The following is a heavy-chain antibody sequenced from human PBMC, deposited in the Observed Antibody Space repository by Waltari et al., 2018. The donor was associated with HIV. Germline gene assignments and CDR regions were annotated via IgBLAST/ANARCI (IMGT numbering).Heavy chain of an antibody. Sequence: QVQLRESGPGLVKPSQTLSLTCAVPGASIKSDKYYWNWIRQPAGKGLEWIGRIYTTGSTNYNSSLQTRGTVSMDTSKNLLSLKLFSVTAADSATYYCTATRDELGATGSWAFSGRGILVTVSS. V-gene: IGHV4-61*02. CDR3: TATRDELGATGSWAF. J-gene: IGHJ2*01. CDR1: GASIKSDKYY. CDR2: IYTTGST. D-gene: IGHD1-26*01.